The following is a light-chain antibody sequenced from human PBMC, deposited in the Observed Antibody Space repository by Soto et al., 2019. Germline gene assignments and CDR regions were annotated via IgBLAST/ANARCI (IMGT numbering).Light chain of an antibody. J-gene: IGKJ4*01. Sequence: EIVLTQSPGTLSLSPGERATLSCRASQSVRNSYLAWYQQKPGQAPRLLVYGASSRPTGIPDRFSGSGSGTDFTLTISRLEPEDFAVYYCQQYGSSPLTFGGGTKVEIK. CDR2: GAS. V-gene: IGKV3-20*01. CDR3: QQYGSSPLT. CDR1: QSVRNSY.